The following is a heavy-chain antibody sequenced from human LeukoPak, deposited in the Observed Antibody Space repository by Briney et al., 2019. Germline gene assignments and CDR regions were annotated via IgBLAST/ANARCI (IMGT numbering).Heavy chain of an antibody. CDR1: GFNFSSHW. CDR3: ARDRRAASAPDY. CDR2: IKKDGGEI. Sequence: SGGSLRLSCVASGFNFSSHWMSWVRQAPGKGLEWVGNIKKDGGEIFYARSVKGRFIISRDNAKNAVYLQMSSLRGEDTALYYCARDRRAASAPDYWGQGTLVTVS. V-gene: IGHV3-7*01. J-gene: IGHJ4*02. D-gene: IGHD6-13*01.